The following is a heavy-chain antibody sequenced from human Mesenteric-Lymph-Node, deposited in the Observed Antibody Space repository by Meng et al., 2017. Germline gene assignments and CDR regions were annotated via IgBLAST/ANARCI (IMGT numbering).Heavy chain of an antibody. CDR2: IYYSGST. D-gene: IGHD3-22*01. CDR3: ARFYDSSGYYSFDFDY. Sequence: GSLRLSCTVSGDSITNYCWSWVRQPAGKGLEWIGRIYYSGSTYYNPSLKSRVTISVDTSKNQFSLKLSSVTAADTAVYYCARFYDSSGYYSFDFDYWGQGTLVTVSS. CDR1: GDSITNYC. J-gene: IGHJ4*02. V-gene: IGHV4-4*07.